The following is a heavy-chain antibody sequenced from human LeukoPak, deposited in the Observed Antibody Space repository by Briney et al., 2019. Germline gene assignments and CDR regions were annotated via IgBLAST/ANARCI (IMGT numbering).Heavy chain of an antibody. J-gene: IGHJ4*02. CDR2: ISTYNGNT. D-gene: IGHD6-19*01. Sequence: ASVKVSCKASGYTIAGYYMHWVRQAPGQGLEWMGWISTYNGNTHYAQKLQGRVTMTTDTSTSTAYMELRSLRSDDTAVYYCARSSLAVAGSVFDYWGQGTLVTVSS. CDR3: ARSSLAVAGSVFDY. V-gene: IGHV1-18*04. CDR1: GYTIAGYY.